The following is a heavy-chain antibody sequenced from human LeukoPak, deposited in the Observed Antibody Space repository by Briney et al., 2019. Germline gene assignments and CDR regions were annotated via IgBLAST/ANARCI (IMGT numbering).Heavy chain of an antibody. J-gene: IGHJ4*02. CDR2: ISSNGGST. CDR1: GFTFSSYA. CDR3: ARAPSGSGSYSSFDY. V-gene: IGHV3-64*01. Sequence: GGSLRLSCAASGFTFSSYAMHWVRQAPGKGLEYVSAISSNGGSTYYANSVKGRFTISRDNSKNTLYLQMGSLRAEDMAVYYCARAPSGSGSYSSFDYWGQGTLVTVSS. D-gene: IGHD3-10*01.